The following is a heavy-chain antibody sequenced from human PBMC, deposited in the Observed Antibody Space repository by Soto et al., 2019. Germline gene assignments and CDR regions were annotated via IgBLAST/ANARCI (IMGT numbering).Heavy chain of an antibody. V-gene: IGHV1-69*13. CDR2: IFPKFGTT. Sequence: SVKVSCKASGDTDTNYVISWVRQAPGQGLEWMGGIFPKFGTTYSAQKLQDRLTITADESTSTVYMQLSSLRLDDTAVYDGEAEMTFRKCSVVGGRGSTVTVSS. CDR3: EAEMTFRKCSVV. CDR1: GDTDTNYV. J-gene: IGHJ6*02. D-gene: IGHD2-21*02.